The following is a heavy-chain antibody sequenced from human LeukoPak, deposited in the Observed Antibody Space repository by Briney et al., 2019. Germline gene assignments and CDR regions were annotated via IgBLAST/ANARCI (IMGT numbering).Heavy chain of an antibody. CDR3: AKVGSGDYYGYKGVVDY. J-gene: IGHJ4*02. V-gene: IGHV1-46*01. CDR1: GYTFTSYY. D-gene: IGHD3-16*01. Sequence: ASVKVSCKASGYTFTSYYMHWVRQAPGQGLEWMGIINTSGGSTSYAQKFQGRVTMTRDMSTSTVYMELSSLRAEDTAVYYCAKVGSGDYYGYKGVVDYWGQGTLVTVSS. CDR2: INTSGGST.